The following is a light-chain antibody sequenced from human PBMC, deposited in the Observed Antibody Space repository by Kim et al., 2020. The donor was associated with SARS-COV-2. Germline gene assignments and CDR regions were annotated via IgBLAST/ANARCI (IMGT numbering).Light chain of an antibody. CDR3: SSYAGSNWV. J-gene: IGLJ3*02. CDR1: SSDGGGDNY. V-gene: IGLV2-8*01. Sequence: PGQSVTIACTGTSSDGGGDNYVSWYQQHPGKAPKLMIYEVSKRPSGVPDRFSGSKSGNTASLTVSGLQAEDEADYYCSSYAGSNWVFGGGTKLTVL. CDR2: EVS.